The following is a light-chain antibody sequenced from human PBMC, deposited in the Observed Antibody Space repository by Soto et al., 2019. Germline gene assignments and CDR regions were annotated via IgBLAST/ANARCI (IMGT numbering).Light chain of an antibody. V-gene: IGKV3-20*01. CDR1: QNISVY. Sequence: EIVLTQSPATLSLSPGERATLSCGASQNISVYLAWYQQKPGQAPRLLIYGASNRATGIPDRFSGSGSGTDFTLTISRLEPEDFAVYYCQQYGSSGTFGQGTKVDIK. CDR2: GAS. J-gene: IGKJ1*01. CDR3: QQYGSSGT.